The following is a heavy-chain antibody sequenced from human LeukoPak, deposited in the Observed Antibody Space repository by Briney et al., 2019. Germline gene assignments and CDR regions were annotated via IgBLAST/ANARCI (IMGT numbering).Heavy chain of an antibody. D-gene: IGHD4-17*01. J-gene: IGHJ4*02. CDR2: IYYSGST. V-gene: IGHV4-59*01. Sequence: PSETLSLTCNVSGGSISTYCWSWIRQPPGKGLEWIGYIYYSGSTNYNPSLTSRVTMSVDTSKNQFSLNLSSVTAADTAMYYCARSYGDYINFDYWGQGAPVTVSS. CDR3: ARSYGDYINFDY. CDR1: GGSISTYC.